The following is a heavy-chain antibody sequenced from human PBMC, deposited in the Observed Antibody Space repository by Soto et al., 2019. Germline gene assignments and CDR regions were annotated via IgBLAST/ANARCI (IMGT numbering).Heavy chain of an antibody. V-gene: IGHV4-39*02. D-gene: IGHD3-16*02. CDR1: GGSISSSTYY. J-gene: IGHJ4*02. CDR2: IYYSGST. CDR3: AREVYDYIWGSYRYFDN. Sequence: SETLSLTCTVSGGSISSSTYYWGWIRQPPGKGLEWIGYIYYSGSTYYNPSLKSRVTISVDPSQNQFSLKLSSVTAADTAVYYCAREVYDYIWGSYRYFDNWGQGTLVTVSS.